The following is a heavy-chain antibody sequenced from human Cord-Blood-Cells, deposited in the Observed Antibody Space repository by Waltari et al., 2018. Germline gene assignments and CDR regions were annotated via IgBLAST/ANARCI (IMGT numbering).Heavy chain of an antibody. CDR2: INNSGST. J-gene: IGHJ6*02. Sequence: QVQLQQWGAGLLKPSETLSLTCAVYGGSFSGYYWSWIRQPPGKGLEWIGEINNSGSTNYNPSLKSRVTISVDTSKNQFSLKLSSVTAADTAVYYCARETIFGVVISRYYYYYGMDVWGQGTTVTVSS. D-gene: IGHD3-3*01. V-gene: IGHV4-34*01. CDR3: ARETIFGVVISRYYYYYGMDV. CDR1: GGSFSGYY.